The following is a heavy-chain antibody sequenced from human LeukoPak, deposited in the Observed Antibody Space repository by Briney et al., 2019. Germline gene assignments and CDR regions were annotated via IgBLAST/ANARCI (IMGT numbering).Heavy chain of an antibody. CDR3: AKDYDSSGYVDY. Sequence: GGSLRLSCAASGFTFSSSAMSWVRQVPGKGLEWVSGISASGGSTSYADSVRGRFTISRDNSKNTLYVQMNSLRDEDTAVYYCAKDYDSSGYVDYWGQGTLVTVSS. D-gene: IGHD3-22*01. V-gene: IGHV3-23*01. J-gene: IGHJ4*02. CDR1: GFTFSSSA. CDR2: ISASGGST.